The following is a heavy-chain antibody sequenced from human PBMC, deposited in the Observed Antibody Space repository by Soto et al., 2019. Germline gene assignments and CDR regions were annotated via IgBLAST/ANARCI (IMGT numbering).Heavy chain of an antibody. D-gene: IGHD2-2*01. CDR2: IYHTGTT. J-gene: IGHJ5*02. CDR3: ARVMAAMQNWLDP. Sequence: PSETLSLTCSVSGGSIRSIDYFWSWIRQPPGKGLGWIGFIYHTGTTYYNPSLRSRVTISIDTSKSQFSMKLNSVTAADTAVYYCARVMAAMQNWLDPGGQGTLVPVSS. V-gene: IGHV4-30-4*01. CDR1: GGSIRSIDYF.